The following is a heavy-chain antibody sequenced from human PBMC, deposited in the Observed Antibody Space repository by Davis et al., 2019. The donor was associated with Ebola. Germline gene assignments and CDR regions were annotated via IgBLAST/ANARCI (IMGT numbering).Heavy chain of an antibody. CDR3: AKGSNKALGNYALEY. CDR1: GFTFRSYA. V-gene: IGHV3-23*01. CDR2: ISGGGNT. J-gene: IGHJ4*02. Sequence: PGGSLRLSCATSGFTFRSYAVSWVRQAPGKGLEWVSAISGGGNTYYADSVKGRFTISRDNSKNTVFLEMNSLRVEDTAVYYCAKGSNKALGNYALEYWGQGTLVTVSS. D-gene: IGHD4-11*01.